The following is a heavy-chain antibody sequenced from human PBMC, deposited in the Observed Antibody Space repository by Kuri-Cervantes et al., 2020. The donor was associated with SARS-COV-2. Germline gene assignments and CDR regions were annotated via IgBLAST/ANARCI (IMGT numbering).Heavy chain of an antibody. D-gene: IGHD5-12*01. CDR3: AGARSRGYDYGY. V-gene: IGHV4-59*01. CDR2: IYYSGST. CDR1: GGSISSYY. Sequence: SEPLSLTCTVSGGSISSYYWSWIRQPPGKGLEWTEYIYYSGSTNYNPSLKSRVTISVDTSKNQFSLKLSSVTAADTAVYYCAGARSRGYDYGYWGQGTLVTVSS. J-gene: IGHJ4*02.